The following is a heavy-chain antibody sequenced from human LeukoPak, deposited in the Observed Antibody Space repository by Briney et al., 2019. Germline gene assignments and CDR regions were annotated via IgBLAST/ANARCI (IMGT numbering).Heavy chain of an antibody. V-gene: IGHV3-11*06. J-gene: IGHJ4*02. CDR1: GFTFSDYY. D-gene: IGHD4-17*01. CDR2: ISSSSSYT. CDR3: ARVTDYGDYVLGD. Sequence: GGSLRLSGAASGFTFSDYYMSWIRQAPGKGLEWVSYISSSSSYTNYADSVKGRFTISRDNAKNSLYLQMNSLRAEDTAVYYCARVTDYGDYVLGDWGQGTLVTVSS.